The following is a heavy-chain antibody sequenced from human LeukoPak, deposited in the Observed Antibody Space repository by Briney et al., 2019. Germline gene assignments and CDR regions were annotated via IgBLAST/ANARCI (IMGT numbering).Heavy chain of an antibody. CDR3: ARGALEWLLFSLDY. CDR1: GGSISSYY. CDR2: IYYSGRT. D-gene: IGHD3-3*01. Sequence: SETLSLTCTVSGGSISSYYWSWIRQPPGKGLEWIGYIYYSGRTNYNPTLKSRVTISVDTSKNQFSLKLSSVTAADTAVYYCARGALEWLLFSLDYWGQGTLVTVSS. V-gene: IGHV4-59*01. J-gene: IGHJ4*02.